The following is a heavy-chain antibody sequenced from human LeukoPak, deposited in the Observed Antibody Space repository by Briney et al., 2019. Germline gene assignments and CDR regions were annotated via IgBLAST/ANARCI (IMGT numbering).Heavy chain of an antibody. Sequence: GGSLRLSCAASGFAFSSYSMNWVRQAPGKGLEWVSYISSSSSTIYYADSVKGRFTISRDNAKNSLYLQMNSLRAEDTAVYYCATRSGDSSGYYYAPFDYWGQGTLVTVSS. D-gene: IGHD3-22*01. CDR3: ATRSGDSSGYYYAPFDY. V-gene: IGHV3-48*04. CDR1: GFAFSSYS. CDR2: ISSSSSTI. J-gene: IGHJ4*02.